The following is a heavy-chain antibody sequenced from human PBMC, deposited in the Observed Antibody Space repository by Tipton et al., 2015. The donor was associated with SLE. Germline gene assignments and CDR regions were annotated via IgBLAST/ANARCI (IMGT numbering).Heavy chain of an antibody. CDR3: AKWGVDTYRYKGLDV. CDR1: GFTFSSFA. D-gene: IGHD2-21*01. CDR2: IYSGGDT. Sequence: SLRLSCAASGFTFSSFAMSWVRQAPGKGLEWVSAIYSGGDTYFADSVKGRFSISRDDSKNTLYLQMNSLTGDDTAVYYCAKWGVDTYRYKGLDVWGQGTTVTVSS. V-gene: IGHV3-23*03. J-gene: IGHJ6*02.